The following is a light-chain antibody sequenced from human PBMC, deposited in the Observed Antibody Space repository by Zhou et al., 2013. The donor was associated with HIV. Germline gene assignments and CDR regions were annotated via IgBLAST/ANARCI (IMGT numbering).Light chain of an antibody. J-gene: IGKJ2*01. CDR1: QDIFKW. CDR3: QHYDNPPYS. Sequence: DIQLTQFPSTVSTSVGDRVTLTCRASQDIFKWMAWYHQAPGKAPKLLIYKASTLDGGVPSRFSGSGSGTVFTLTIDRIQPEDVGAYFCQHYDNPPYSFGLGTKVEIK. CDR2: KAS. V-gene: IGKV1-5*03.